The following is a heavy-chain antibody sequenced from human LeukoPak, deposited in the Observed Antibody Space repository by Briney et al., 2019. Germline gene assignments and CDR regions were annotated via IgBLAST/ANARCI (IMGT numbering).Heavy chain of an antibody. Sequence: ASVTVSCKASGCTFTSYDINWVRQAPGQGLEWMGWMNPNSGNTGYAQKFQGRVTMTRNTSISTAYMELSSLRSEDTAVYYCARGREYDIYREGYYGMDVWGQGTTVTVSS. V-gene: IGHV1-8*01. J-gene: IGHJ6*02. CDR2: MNPNSGNT. D-gene: IGHD3-9*01. CDR1: GCTFTSYD. CDR3: ARGREYDIYREGYYGMDV.